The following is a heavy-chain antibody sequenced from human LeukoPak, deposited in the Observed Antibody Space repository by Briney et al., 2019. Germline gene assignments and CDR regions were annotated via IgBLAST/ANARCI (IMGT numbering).Heavy chain of an antibody. D-gene: IGHD5-18*01. V-gene: IGHV3-23*01. CDR1: GFTFSSYA. CDR3: ARDEYSYGYGYFDY. CDR2: ISGSGGST. Sequence: GGSLRLSCAASGFTFSSYAMSWVRQAPGKGLEWVSAISGSGGSTYYADSVKGRFTISRDNSKNTLYLQMNSLGAEDTAVYYCARDEYSYGYGYFDYWGQGTLVTVSS. J-gene: IGHJ4*02.